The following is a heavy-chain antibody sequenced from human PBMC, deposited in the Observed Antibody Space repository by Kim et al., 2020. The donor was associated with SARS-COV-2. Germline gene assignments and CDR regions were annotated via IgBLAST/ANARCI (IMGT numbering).Heavy chain of an antibody. J-gene: IGHJ4*02. D-gene: IGHD1-1*01. V-gene: IGHV4-34*01. CDR2: INHSGST. CDR1: GGSFSGYY. Sequence: SETLSLTCAVYGGSFSGYYWSWIRQPPGKGLEWIGEINHSGSTNYNPSLKSRVTISVDTSKNQFSLKLSSVTAADTAVYYCARGQRWTIYFDYWGQGTLVTVSS. CDR3: ARGQRWTIYFDY.